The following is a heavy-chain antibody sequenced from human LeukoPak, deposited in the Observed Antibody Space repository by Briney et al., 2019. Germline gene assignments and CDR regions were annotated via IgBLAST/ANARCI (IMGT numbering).Heavy chain of an antibody. CDR3: AKGYGPNYYFEY. J-gene: IGHJ4*02. D-gene: IGHD4-17*01. CDR2: ISYDGTSK. Sequence: PGRSLRLSCAASGFTFSSHAMHWVRQAPGKGLEWVALISYDGTSKYYADSVKGRFTISRDNSKNTLFLQMNSLRPEDTAVFYCAKGYGPNYYFEYWGQGTLVTVSS. V-gene: IGHV3-30*04. CDR1: GFTFSSHA.